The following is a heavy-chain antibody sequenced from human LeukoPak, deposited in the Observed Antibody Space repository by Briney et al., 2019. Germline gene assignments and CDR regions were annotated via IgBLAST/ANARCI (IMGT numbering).Heavy chain of an antibody. V-gene: IGHV3-66*01. CDR3: RGDYVDY. Sequence: GGSLRLSCAASGFTVRNNYMSWVRQAPGKGLEWVSVIYSGGSTYYADSVKGRFTISRDNSKNTLCLQMDSLRAEDTAVYYCRGDYVDYWGQGTLVTVSS. J-gene: IGHJ4*02. CDR1: GFTVRNNY. CDR2: IYSGGST.